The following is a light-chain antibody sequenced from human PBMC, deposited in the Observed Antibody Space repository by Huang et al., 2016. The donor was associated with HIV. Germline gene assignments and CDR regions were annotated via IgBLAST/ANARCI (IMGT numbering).Light chain of an antibody. J-gene: IGKJ3*01. CDR3: QQLNS. Sequence: IQLTQSPSSLSASVGDRVTITCRASQGISSYLAWYQQKPGKAPKLLIYAASTLQSGVPSRFSGSGSGTDFTLIISSLQPEDFATYYCQQLNSFGPGTKVDIK. V-gene: IGKV1-9*01. CDR2: AAS. CDR1: QGISSY.